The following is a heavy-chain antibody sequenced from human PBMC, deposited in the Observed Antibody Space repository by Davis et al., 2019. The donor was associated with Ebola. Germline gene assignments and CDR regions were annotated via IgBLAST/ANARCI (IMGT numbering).Heavy chain of an antibody. D-gene: IGHD6-13*01. Sequence: PWGSLRLSCAASGFIFTNYAITWVRQAPGKGLEWVSSISSSTGDDATYYADSVKGRFIISRDNSNNMVYLQMNSLRADDTAVYYCAKDGRIAAWGQGTLVTVSS. CDR1: GFIFTNYA. CDR2: ISSSTGDDAT. CDR3: AKDGRIAA. J-gene: IGHJ4*02. V-gene: IGHV3-23*01.